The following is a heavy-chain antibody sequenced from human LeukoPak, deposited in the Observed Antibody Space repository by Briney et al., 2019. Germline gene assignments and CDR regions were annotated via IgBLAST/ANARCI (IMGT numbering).Heavy chain of an antibody. V-gene: IGHV3-7*01. CDR3: ARDYGVAGLFDP. J-gene: IGHJ5*02. D-gene: IGHD6-19*01. CDR2: IKEDGSEK. CDR1: RFTFSNYW. Sequence: PGGSLRLSCTASRFTFSNYWMSWVRQAPGKGLEWVANIKEDGSEKYYVDSVKGRFTISRDNAKNSLYLQKNSLRAEDTAVYYCARDYGVAGLFDPWGQGTLVTVSS.